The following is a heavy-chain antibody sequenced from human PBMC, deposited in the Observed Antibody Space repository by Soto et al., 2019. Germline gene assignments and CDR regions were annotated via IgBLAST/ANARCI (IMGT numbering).Heavy chain of an antibody. V-gene: IGHV4-39*01. J-gene: IGHJ5*02. Sequence: SETLSLTCTVSGGSISSSSYYWGWIRQPPGKGLEWIGSIYYSGSTYYNPSLKSRVTISVDTSKNQFSLKLSSLTAADTAVYYCARHRTGYSSSWPAPGWFDPWGQGTLVTVSS. D-gene: IGHD6-13*01. CDR2: IYYSGST. CDR3: ARHRTGYSSSWPAPGWFDP. CDR1: GGSISSSSYY.